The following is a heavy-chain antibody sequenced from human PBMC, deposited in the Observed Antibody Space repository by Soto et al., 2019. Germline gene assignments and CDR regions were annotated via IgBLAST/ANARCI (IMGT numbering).Heavy chain of an antibody. CDR1: RLAFSRYA. CDR2: ISGRGDST. J-gene: IGHJ5*02. V-gene: IGHV3-23*01. Sequence: EVQLLESGGGLVQPGGSLRLSWAASRLAFSRYAMSWVRQARAKALELVSGISGRGDSTYYADSVKGRFTISRDNSNNTLLLEMNNLRAEDTAVYYCAKAFYREEVGYNSCDTWGQGTLVTVSS. CDR3: AKAFYREEVGYNSCDT. D-gene: IGHD5-12*01.